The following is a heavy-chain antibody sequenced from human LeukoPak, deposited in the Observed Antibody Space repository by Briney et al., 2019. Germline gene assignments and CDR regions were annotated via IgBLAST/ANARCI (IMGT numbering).Heavy chain of an antibody. CDR1: GFAFSTYI. CDR3: AKESDAFDI. Sequence: GRSLRLSCAAFGFAFSTYIMHWLRQAPGKGLEWVAVIPSDGSITAYADSVKGRFTISRDNTHNTLYVHMNSLRSDDTAVYYCAKESDAFDIWGQGTMVIVSS. V-gene: IGHV3-30*18. CDR2: IPSDGSIT. J-gene: IGHJ3*02.